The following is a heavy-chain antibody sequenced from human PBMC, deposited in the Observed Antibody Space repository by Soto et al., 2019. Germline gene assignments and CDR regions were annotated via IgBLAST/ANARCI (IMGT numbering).Heavy chain of an antibody. J-gene: IGHJ6*02. CDR1: GGSITSSY. CDR2: IYDTGISGYTPST. CDR3: ARGEDAFFYYGLDV. V-gene: IGHV4-59*01. Sequence: PSETLSLTCTVSGGSITSSYWSWIRRPPGKGLEWIAYIYDTGISGYTPSTSYNPSLKSRVTMSVDTSKSQFSRKLTSVTAADTAVYYCARGEDAFFYYGLDVWGQGITVT.